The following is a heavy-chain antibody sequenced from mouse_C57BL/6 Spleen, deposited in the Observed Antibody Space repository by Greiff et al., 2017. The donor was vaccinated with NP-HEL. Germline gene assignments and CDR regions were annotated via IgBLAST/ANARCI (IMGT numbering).Heavy chain of an antibody. V-gene: IGHV14-1*01. CDR2: IDPEDGDT. J-gene: IGHJ3*01. Sequence: VQLQQSGAELVRPGASVKLSCTASGFNIKDYYMHWVKERPEQGLEWIGRIDPEDGDTEYAPKFQGKATMTADTSSNTAYLQLSSLTSEYTAVYYCTTIVTTFAYWGQGTLVTVSA. CDR3: TTIVTTFAY. CDR1: GFNIKDYY. D-gene: IGHD2-5*01.